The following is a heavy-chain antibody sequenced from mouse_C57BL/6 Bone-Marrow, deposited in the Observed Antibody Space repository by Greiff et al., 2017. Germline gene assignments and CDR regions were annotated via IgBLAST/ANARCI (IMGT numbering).Heavy chain of an antibody. Sequence: QVQLQQPGAELVKPGASVKMSCKASGYTFTSYWITWVKQRPGQGLEWIGDIYPGSGSTNYNEKFKSQATLTVDTSSRTAYMQLSSLTSEDSAVYYCARWDGNYVGDYWGQGTTLTVSS. CDR2: IYPGSGST. CDR1: GYTFTSYW. J-gene: IGHJ2*01. CDR3: ARWDGNYVGDY. V-gene: IGHV1-55*01. D-gene: IGHD2-1*01.